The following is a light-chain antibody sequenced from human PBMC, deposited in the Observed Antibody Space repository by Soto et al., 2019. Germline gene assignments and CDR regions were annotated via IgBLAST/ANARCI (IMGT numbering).Light chain of an antibody. CDR2: AAS. V-gene: IGKV1-39*01. Sequence: DIQMTQSPSSLSAFVGDRVTLTCRASQSISSYLNWYQKKPGKAPEVLIYAASYLQTGFPSRFSGRGSGTDFTLTIDSLQPEDIATYYCQQTYSGFSFGPGTKVAIK. J-gene: IGKJ3*01. CDR1: QSISSY. CDR3: QQTYSGFS.